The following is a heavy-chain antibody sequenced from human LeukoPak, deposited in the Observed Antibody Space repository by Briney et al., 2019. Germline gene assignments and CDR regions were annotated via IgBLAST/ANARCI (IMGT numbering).Heavy chain of an antibody. CDR1: GFTFSDYY. CDR2: ISSSSSYT. V-gene: IGHV3-11*06. D-gene: IGHD6-6*01. J-gene: IGHJ4*02. Sequence: GGSLRLSCAASGFTFSDYYMTWLRQAPGKGLEWVSYISSSSSYTNYADSVKGRFTISRDNAKNSLYVQMNSLRAEDTAVYYCARGGGSSSAYFDYWGQGTLVTVSS. CDR3: ARGGGSSSAYFDY.